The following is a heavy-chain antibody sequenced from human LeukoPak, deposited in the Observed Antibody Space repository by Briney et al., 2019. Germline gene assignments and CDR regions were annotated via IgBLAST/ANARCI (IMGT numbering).Heavy chain of an antibody. CDR3: GRDYTSSWTPLFNY. J-gene: IGHJ4*02. Sequence: GGSLRLSCAASGFTFSNYMMHWVRQAPGKGLVWVSRIKSDGITITYADSVKGRFTISRDNAKNTLYLQMDSLRAEDTAVYYCGRDYTSSWTPLFNYWGQGTLVTVSS. D-gene: IGHD6-13*01. CDR2: IKSDGITI. V-gene: IGHV3-74*01. CDR1: GFTFSNYM.